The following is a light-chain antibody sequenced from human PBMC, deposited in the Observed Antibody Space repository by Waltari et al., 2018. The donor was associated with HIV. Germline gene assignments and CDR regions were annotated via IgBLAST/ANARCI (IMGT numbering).Light chain of an antibody. V-gene: IGLV3-25*01. Sequence: YELIHASSVSVSPGQTAKITRSGAASSRHFAFWYQQASGHAPRMMIFKGTERPSGIRARFAASTSGSTSTLTISGVQAEDEADYYCQSGHNSDSIFGGGTKLTVL. CDR2: KGT. J-gene: IGLJ2*01. CDR1: ASSRHF. CDR3: QSGHNSDSI.